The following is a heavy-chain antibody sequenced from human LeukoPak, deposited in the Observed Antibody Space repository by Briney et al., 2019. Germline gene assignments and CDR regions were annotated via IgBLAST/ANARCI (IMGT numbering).Heavy chain of an antibody. CDR2: ISNDGGNK. CDR1: EFTFSNYF. Sequence: GGSLRLSCAASEFTFSNYFLHWVRQPPGKGLEWVAAISNDGGNKYHADSVKGRFTISRDNSKNMLYLQMDCLTVEDTAVYYCARESSLRDFGFDCWDQGALVTVSS. J-gene: IGHJ4*02. CDR3: ARESSLRDFGFDC. V-gene: IGHV3-30-3*01. D-gene: IGHD3-10*01.